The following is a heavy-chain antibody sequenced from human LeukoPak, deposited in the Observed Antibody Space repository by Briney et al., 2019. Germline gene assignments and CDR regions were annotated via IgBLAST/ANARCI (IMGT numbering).Heavy chain of an antibody. Sequence: GGPLRLSCTASGFTFGDYAMRWVRQAPGKGLEWVGLIRSKAYGGTTDYAASVKGRFTISRDDSKSIAYLQMNSLKTEDTAVYYCTFSHSSWYSDYWGQGTLVTVSS. CDR2: IRSKAYGGTT. D-gene: IGHD6-13*01. J-gene: IGHJ4*02. V-gene: IGHV3-49*04. CDR1: GFTFGDYA. CDR3: TFSHSSWYSDY.